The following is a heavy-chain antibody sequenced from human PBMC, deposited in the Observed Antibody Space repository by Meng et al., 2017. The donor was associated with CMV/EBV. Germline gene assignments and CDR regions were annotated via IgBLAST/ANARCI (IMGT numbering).Heavy chain of an antibody. J-gene: IGHJ4*02. D-gene: IGHD1-1*01. V-gene: IGHV2-70D*14. CDR1: GFSLSTSGMR. CDR2: IDWDDDK. Sequence: SGPTLVKPTQTLTLTCTFSGFSLSTSGMRVSWIRQPPGKALEWLSRIDWDDDKFYSTSLKTRLTISKDTSKNQVVLTMTNMDPVDTATYYCARINELNLDYWGQGTLVTVSS. CDR3: ARINELNLDY.